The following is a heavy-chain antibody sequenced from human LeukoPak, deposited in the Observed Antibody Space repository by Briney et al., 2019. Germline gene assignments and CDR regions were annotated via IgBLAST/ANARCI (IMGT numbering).Heavy chain of an antibody. Sequence: ASVKVSCKATGYTFTNYGISWVRQAPGQGLEWMGWISAYNGNTNYAQKLQGRVTMTTDTSTSTAYMELRSLRSDDTAVCYCARVVPAASIDYWGQGTLVTVSS. V-gene: IGHV1-18*01. D-gene: IGHD2-2*01. CDR1: GYTFTNYG. CDR3: ARVVPAASIDY. J-gene: IGHJ4*02. CDR2: ISAYNGNT.